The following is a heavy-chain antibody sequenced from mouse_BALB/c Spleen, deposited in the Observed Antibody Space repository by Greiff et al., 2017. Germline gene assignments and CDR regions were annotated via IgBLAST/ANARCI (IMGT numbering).Heavy chain of an antibody. CDR3: ARSEYDDYYYAMDY. Sequence: VQLKESGPGLVKPSQSLSLTCTVTGYSITSDYAWNWIRQFPGNKLGWMGYISYSGSTSYNPSLKSRISITRDTSKNQFFLQLNSVTTEDTATYYCARSEYDDYYYAMDYWGQGTSVTVSS. CDR2: ISYSGST. D-gene: IGHD2-4*01. V-gene: IGHV3-2*02. J-gene: IGHJ4*01. CDR1: GYSITSDYA.